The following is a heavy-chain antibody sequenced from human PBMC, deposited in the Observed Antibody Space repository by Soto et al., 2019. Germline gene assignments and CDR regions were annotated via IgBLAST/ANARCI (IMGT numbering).Heavy chain of an antibody. J-gene: IGHJ6*01. V-gene: IGHV4-59*01. Sequence: QVQLQESGPGLVKPSETLSLTCTVSGGSISSYYWSWIRQPPGKGLEWIGYIYYSGSTNYNPSLKGRVSISVDTSKNQFSRKLSSVTAADTAVYYCARGDPLLWFGEKVYYGMDVWGQVPTVTVSS. CDR3: ARGDPLLWFGEKVYYGMDV. CDR1: GGSISSYY. CDR2: IYYSGST. D-gene: IGHD3-10*01.